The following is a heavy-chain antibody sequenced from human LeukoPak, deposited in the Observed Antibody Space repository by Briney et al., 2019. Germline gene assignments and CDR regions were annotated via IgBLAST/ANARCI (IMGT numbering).Heavy chain of an antibody. CDR3: VRDRGYSTFDY. Sequence: GGSLRLYCAGSGFPFSNYWMAWVRQAPGEGLEWVANMKEDGGEINYVDSVKGRFTISRDNAKNSLDLQMNSLRVDDTAVYYCVRDRGYSTFDYWGQGTLVIVSS. CDR1: GFPFSNYW. J-gene: IGHJ4*02. V-gene: IGHV3-7*01. CDR2: MKEDGGEI. D-gene: IGHD4-23*01.